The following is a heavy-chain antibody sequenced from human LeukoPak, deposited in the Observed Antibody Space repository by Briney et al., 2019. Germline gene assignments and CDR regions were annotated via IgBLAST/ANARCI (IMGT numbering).Heavy chain of an antibody. Sequence: GGSLRLSFAASGFTFTHHYMSSIRQAPGKRLEWVSYISSSSAYTNYAVSVKGRFTISKDNAKNSLYLQMNSLRAEDTAVYFCARGGRNGYFDYWGQGTLVTVSS. V-gene: IGHV3-11*06. J-gene: IGHJ4*02. CDR3: ARGGRNGYFDY. CDR2: ISSSSAYT. CDR1: GFTFTHHY.